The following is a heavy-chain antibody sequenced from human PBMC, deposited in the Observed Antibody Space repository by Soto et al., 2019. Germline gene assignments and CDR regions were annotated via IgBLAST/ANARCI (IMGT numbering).Heavy chain of an antibody. CDR1: GFTFTNYA. J-gene: IGHJ4*02. CDR2: ITGSGAVI. CDR3: AQHQKGSSWSYFDH. Sequence: PXGSLRLTCAASGFTFTNYAMSWVRQAPGKGLEWVSGITGSGAVISYADSVKGRFTISRDTSQNTLFLQMNSLAVADTAVYYCAQHQKGSSWSYFDHRGQGTLVTVSS. D-gene: IGHD6-13*01. V-gene: IGHV3-23*01.